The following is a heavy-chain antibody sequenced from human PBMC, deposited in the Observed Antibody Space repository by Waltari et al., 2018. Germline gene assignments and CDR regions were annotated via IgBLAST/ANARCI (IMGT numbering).Heavy chain of an antibody. CDR3: TRDSPSWI. CDR2: INSDGSDT. J-gene: IGHJ3*02. Sequence: EGQLVESGGGLVQPGGSLKLSCAASGFAFSSFWMHWVRPVPGQGLVWVSRINSDGSDTSYADSVRGRFTVSRDNAKNMVYLQMKSLRAEDTAIYYCTRDSPSWIWGQGTMVSVSS. CDR1: GFAFSSFW. V-gene: IGHV3-74*01.